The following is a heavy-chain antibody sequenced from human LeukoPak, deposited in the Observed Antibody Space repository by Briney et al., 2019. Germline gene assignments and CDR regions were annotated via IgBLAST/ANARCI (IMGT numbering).Heavy chain of an antibody. CDR1: GGTFTSYG. CDR3: ARTDTAVDEPHFYYFYMDV. Sequence: ASVKVSCKASGGTFTSYGISWVRQAPGQGLEWMGGIIPIFGKPSYAQKLQGRVTITADEPASTVYMELSSLRSEDTAVYYCARTDTAVDEPHFYYFYMDVWGKGTTVTISS. V-gene: IGHV1-69*13. CDR2: IIPIFGKP. D-gene: IGHD5-18*01. J-gene: IGHJ6*03.